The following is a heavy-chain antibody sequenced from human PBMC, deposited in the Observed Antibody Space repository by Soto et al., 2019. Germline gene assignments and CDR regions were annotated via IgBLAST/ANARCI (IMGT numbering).Heavy chain of an antibody. CDR3: GPRGAVAPRGY. D-gene: IGHD2-15*01. V-gene: IGHV4-34*02. CDR2: INHIGYT. J-gene: IGHJ4*02. Sequence: QVQLQQWGAGLLKPSETLSLTCAVSGGSFSDFYWTWIRQLPGKGLEWIGEINHIGYTNYNPSLESRVAISVDTSKYQFSLNLRSVTAADTAVYYCGPRGAVAPRGYWGQGTLVTVSS. CDR1: GGSFSDFY.